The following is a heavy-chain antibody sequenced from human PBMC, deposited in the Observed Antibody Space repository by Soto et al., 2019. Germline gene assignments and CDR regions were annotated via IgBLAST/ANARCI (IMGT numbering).Heavy chain of an antibody. CDR3: TRDASRDSSARGWLAP. V-gene: IGHV3-21*01. CDR2: ISSNSAYI. CDR1: GFTFRSFT. J-gene: IGHJ5*02. Sequence: GGSLRLSCAASGFTFRSFTMNWVRQAPGKGLEWVSTISSNSAYIYYTDALRGRFTISRDNAKNSLHLQMNSLRAEDTAVYYCTRDASRDSSARGWLAPWGPGTLVTAPQ. D-gene: IGHD6-13*01.